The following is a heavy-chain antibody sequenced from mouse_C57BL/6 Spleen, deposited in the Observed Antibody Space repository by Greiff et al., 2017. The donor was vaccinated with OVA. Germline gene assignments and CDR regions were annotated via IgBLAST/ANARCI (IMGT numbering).Heavy chain of an antibody. CDR3: ARYYAMDY. J-gene: IGHJ4*01. V-gene: IGHV5-17*01. CDR2: ISRGSSTI. CDR1: GFTFSDYG. Sequence: EVKLQESGGGLVKPGGSLKLSCAASGFTFSDYGMHWVRQAPEKGLEWVAYISRGSSTIYYADTVKCRFTISRDNAKNTLFLQMTSLRSEDTAMYYFARYYAMDYWGQGTSVTVSS.